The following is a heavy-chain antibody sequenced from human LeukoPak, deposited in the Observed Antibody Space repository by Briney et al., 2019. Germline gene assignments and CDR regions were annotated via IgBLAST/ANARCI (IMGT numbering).Heavy chain of an antibody. D-gene: IGHD3-16*02. V-gene: IGHV4-34*01. CDR1: VGSFSGYY. CDR3: ARGGPYYDYVWGSYRKGSFDY. CDR2: INHSGST. Sequence: SETLPLTCAVYVGSFSGYYWSWIRQPPGKGLEWIGEINHSGSTNYNPSLKSRVTISVDTSKNQFSLKLSSVTAADTAVYYCARGGPYYDYVWGSYRKGSFDYWGQGTLVTVSS. J-gene: IGHJ4*02.